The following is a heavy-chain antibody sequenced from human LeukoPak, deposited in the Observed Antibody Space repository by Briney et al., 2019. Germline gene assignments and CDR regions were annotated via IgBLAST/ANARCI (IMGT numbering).Heavy chain of an antibody. V-gene: IGHV3-64*01. CDR2: ISSNGGSA. J-gene: IGHJ3*02. CDR3: ARDTDYDFWSGYYLGEGHAFDI. Sequence: GGSLRLSCAASGFTFSSYAMHWVRQAPGKGLEYVSAISSNGGSAYYANSVKGRFTISRDNSKNTLYLQMGSLRAEDMAVYYCARDTDYDFWSGYYLGEGHAFDIWGQGTMVTVSS. CDR1: GFTFSSYA. D-gene: IGHD3-3*01.